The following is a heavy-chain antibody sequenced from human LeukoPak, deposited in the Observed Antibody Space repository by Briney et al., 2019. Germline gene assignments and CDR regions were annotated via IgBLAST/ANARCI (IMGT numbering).Heavy chain of an antibody. CDR2: IYHSGST. D-gene: IGHD1-7*01. Sequence: PSETLSLTCAVSGGSISSSHWWTWVRQPPGKGLEWIGEIYHSGSTDYNPSLKSRVTISIDKSKNEFSPKLTSVTAADTAVYYCARDQTTRSWYFDNWGQGTLVTVSS. V-gene: IGHV4-4*02. J-gene: IGHJ4*02. CDR3: ARDQTTRSWYFDN. CDR1: GGSISSSHW.